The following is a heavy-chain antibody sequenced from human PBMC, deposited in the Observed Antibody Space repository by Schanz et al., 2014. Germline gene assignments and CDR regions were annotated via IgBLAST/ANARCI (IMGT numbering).Heavy chain of an antibody. CDR3: AKDLLPWNDPRPFDY. J-gene: IGHJ4*02. CDR2: VTSAYTT. V-gene: IGHV3-23*04. Sequence: EVQVVESGGGLVQPGGSLRLSCVGSGFTFGTRTMGWVRQAPGQGLEWVSTVTSAYTTYYADSVKGRFTISRDNSRNTLYLQMNSLTGDDTAMYFCAKDLLPWNDPRPFDYWGRGTLVTVSS. D-gene: IGHD1-1*01. CDR1: GFTFGTRT.